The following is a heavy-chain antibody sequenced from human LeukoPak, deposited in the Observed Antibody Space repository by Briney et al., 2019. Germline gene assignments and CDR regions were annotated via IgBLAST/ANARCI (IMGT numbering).Heavy chain of an antibody. V-gene: IGHV3-74*01. J-gene: IGHJ4*02. CDR1: GFTFSNYW. CDR3: ARIMSDVTTPFDY. D-gene: IGHD4-17*01. Sequence: GGSLRLSCAASGFTFSNYWMHWVRQAPGKGLMWVSHIDDDGSTTTAYADSVKGRFTISRDNAKNTVYLQMNSLRAEDTAVYYCARIMSDVTTPFDYWGQGTLVTVSS. CDR2: IDDDGSTTT.